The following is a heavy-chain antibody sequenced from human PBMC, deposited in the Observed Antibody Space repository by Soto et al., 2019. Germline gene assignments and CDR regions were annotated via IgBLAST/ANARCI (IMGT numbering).Heavy chain of an antibody. CDR1: GYTFTSYG. CDR3: ARVVYYVVVVAAEKRWYNWFDP. V-gene: IGHV1-18*01. CDR2: ISAYNGNT. D-gene: IGHD2-15*01. J-gene: IGHJ5*02. Sequence: ASVKVCCKASGYTFTSYGISWVRQETGQGLEWMGWISAYNGNTNYAQKLQGRVTMTTDTSTSTAYMELRSLRSDDTAVYYCARVVYYVVVVAAEKRWYNWFDPWGQGTLVTVSS.